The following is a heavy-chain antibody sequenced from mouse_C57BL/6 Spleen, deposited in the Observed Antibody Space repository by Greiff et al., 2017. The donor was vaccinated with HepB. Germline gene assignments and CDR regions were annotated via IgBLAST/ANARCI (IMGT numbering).Heavy chain of an antibody. CDR2: IWRGGST. CDR1: GFSLTSYG. Sequence: QVQLKQSGPGLVQPSQCLYITCTVSGFSLTSYGVHWVRQSPGKGLEWLGVIWRGGSTDYNAAFMSRLSITKDNSESQVFYKMNSLQADDTAIYYCAKERLGYDAMDYWGQGTSVTVSS. V-gene: IGHV2-5*01. D-gene: IGHD4-1*01. J-gene: IGHJ4*01. CDR3: AKERLGYDAMDY.